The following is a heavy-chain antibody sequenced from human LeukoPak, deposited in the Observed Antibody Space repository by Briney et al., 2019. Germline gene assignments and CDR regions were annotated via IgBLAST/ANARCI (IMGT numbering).Heavy chain of an antibody. D-gene: IGHD3-9*01. CDR1: GYTFTSYY. CDR2: INPSGGTT. CDR3: ARGDILTGYYRTLYNWFDP. Sequence: ASVKVSCKASGYTFTSYYMHWVRQAPGQGLEWMGIINPSGGTTSYAQKFQGRVTMTTDTSTSTAYMELRSLRSDDTAVYYCARGDILTGYYRTLYNWFDPWGQGTLVTVSS. V-gene: IGHV1-46*01. J-gene: IGHJ5*02.